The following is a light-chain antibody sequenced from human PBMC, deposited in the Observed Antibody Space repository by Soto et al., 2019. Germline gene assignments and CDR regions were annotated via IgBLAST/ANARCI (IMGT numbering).Light chain of an antibody. Sequence: EIVLTQSPGTLSLSPGERATLSCRASQSVQASYLAWFQKKPGQAPRLLIYGASSRATGIPDRFSGSGSGTDFTLTISRLEAEDFAVYYCQHYGSSPYTFGQGTMLEIK. J-gene: IGKJ2*01. V-gene: IGKV3-20*01. CDR2: GAS. CDR1: QSVQASY. CDR3: QHYGSSPYT.